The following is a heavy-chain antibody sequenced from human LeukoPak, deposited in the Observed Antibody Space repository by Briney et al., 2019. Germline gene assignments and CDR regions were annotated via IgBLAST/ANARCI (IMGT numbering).Heavy chain of an antibody. CDR1: GFTFSSYA. V-gene: IGHV3-30-3*01. Sequence: GRSLRLSCAASGFTFSSYAMHWVRQAPGKGLEWVAVISYDGSNKYYADSVKGRFTISRDNSKNTLYLQMNSLRAEDTAVYYCATNWNDGRMGGGEAFDIWGQGTMVTVSS. J-gene: IGHJ3*02. D-gene: IGHD1-1*01. CDR3: ATNWNDGRMGGGEAFDI. CDR2: ISYDGSNK.